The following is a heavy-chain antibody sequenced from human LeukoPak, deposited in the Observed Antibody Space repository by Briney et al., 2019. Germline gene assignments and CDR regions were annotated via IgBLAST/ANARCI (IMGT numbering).Heavy chain of an antibody. V-gene: IGHV4-31*03. D-gene: IGHD6-19*01. CDR1: GGSIRSGGFY. CDR3: ARAPPTIAVAGSAFDI. J-gene: IGHJ3*02. CDR2: IYYSGST. Sequence: SQTLSLTCTVSGGSIRSGGFYWSWIRPYPGKGLEWIGYIYYSGSTYYNPSLKSRINISVDTSKNQFSLKLSSVSAADTAVYYCARAPPTIAVAGSAFDIWGQGTLVTVSS.